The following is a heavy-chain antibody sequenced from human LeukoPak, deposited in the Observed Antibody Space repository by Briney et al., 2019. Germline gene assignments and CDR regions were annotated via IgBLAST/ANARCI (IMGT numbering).Heavy chain of an antibody. CDR3: AITYYYDSSGYEGLGY. CDR1: GYTFTSYY. J-gene: IGHJ4*02. Sequence: ASVKVSCKASGYTFTSYYMHWVRQAPGQGLEWMGIINPSGGSTSYAQKFQGRVTMTRDMSTSTVYMELSSLRSEDTAVYYCAITYYYDSSGYEGLGYWGQGTLVTVSS. D-gene: IGHD3-22*01. CDR2: INPSGGST. V-gene: IGHV1-46*01.